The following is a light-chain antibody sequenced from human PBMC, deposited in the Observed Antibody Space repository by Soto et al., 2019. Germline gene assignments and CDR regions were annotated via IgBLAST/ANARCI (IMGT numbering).Light chain of an antibody. J-gene: IGKJ1*01. CDR1: QGIGNY. V-gene: IGKV1-27*01. CDR3: QKYNSAPRT. CDR2: AAS. Sequence: IRMTQSPSSLSASVGDRVTITCRASQGIGNYLAWYQQRPGGVPQLLICAASTLQSGVPSRFSGSESGTDFGTDFTLTISSLQPEDVAIYYCQKYNSAPRTFGQGTKVEI.